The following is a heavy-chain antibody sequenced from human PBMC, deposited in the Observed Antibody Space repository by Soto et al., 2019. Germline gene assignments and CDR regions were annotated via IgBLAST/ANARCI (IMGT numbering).Heavy chain of an antibody. CDR2: IYSGGST. CDR1: GFTVSSDY. D-gene: IGHD3-3*01. J-gene: IGHJ4*02. Sequence: EVQLVESGGGLVQPGGSLRLSCAASGFTVSSDYMNWVRQAPGKGLEWVSIIYSGGSTYYADSVKGRFTISSDNSKNTLYLQMNSLRAEDTAVYYCARWVWSGYYDYWGQGTLVTVSS. CDR3: ARWVWSGYYDY. V-gene: IGHV3-66*01.